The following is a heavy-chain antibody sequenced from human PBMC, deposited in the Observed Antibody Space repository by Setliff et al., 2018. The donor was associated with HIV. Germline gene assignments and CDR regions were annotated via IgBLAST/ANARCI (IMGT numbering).Heavy chain of an antibody. D-gene: IGHD2-21*02. Sequence: PSETLSLTCTVSGYSISSGYYWGWIRQPPGNGLEWIGSIYHSGSTYYNPSLKSRVTISVDTSKNQFSLKLCSVTAADTAVYYCARAMRGVVVTNMYYYYGMDVWGQGTTVTVSS. V-gene: IGHV4-38-2*02. CDR3: ARAMRGVVVTNMYYYYGMDV. CDR1: GYSISSGYY. J-gene: IGHJ6*02. CDR2: IYHSGST.